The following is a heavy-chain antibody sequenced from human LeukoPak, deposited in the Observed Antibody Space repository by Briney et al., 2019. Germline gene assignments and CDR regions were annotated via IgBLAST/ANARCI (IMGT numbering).Heavy chain of an antibody. D-gene: IGHD6-6*01. V-gene: IGHV3-30-3*01. Sequence: GGSLRLSCAASGFTFSSYAMHWVRQAPGKGLEWVAVISYDGSNKYYADSVKGRFTISRDNSKNTLYLQMNSLRAEDTAVYYCARGGSSVYYFDYWGQGTLVTVSS. J-gene: IGHJ4*02. CDR2: ISYDGSNK. CDR1: GFTFSSYA. CDR3: ARGGSSVYYFDY.